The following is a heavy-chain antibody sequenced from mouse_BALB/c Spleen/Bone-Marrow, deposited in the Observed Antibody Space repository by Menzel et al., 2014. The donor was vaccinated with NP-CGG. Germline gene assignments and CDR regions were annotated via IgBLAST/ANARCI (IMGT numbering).Heavy chain of an antibody. CDR2: INPSNGRT. CDR3: SRGGGSYYAMDY. Sequence: QVQLQKTGAELVKPGASVKLSCKASGYTFTSYWMHWVKQRPGQGLEWIGEINPSNGRTNYNEKFKSKATLTVDKSSSTAYMQLSSLTSEDAAVYYCSRGGGSYYAMDYWGQATTTTVSS. D-gene: IGHD1-1*02. V-gene: IGHV1S81*02. CDR1: GYTFTSYW. J-gene: IGHJ4*01.